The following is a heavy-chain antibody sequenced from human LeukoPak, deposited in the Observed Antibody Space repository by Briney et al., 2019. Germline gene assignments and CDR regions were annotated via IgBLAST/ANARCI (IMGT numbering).Heavy chain of an antibody. V-gene: IGHV3-30-3*01. J-gene: IGHJ3*02. CDR3: ARARDYYDSSGYYPPSDAFDI. D-gene: IGHD3-22*01. CDR2: ISYDGSNK. Sequence: PGRSLRLSCAASGFTFSSYAMHWVRQAPGKGLEWVAVISYDGSNKYYADSVKGRFTISRDNSKNTLYLQMNSLRAEDTAVYYCARARDYYDSSGYYPPSDAFDIWGQGTMVTVSS. CDR1: GFTFSSYA.